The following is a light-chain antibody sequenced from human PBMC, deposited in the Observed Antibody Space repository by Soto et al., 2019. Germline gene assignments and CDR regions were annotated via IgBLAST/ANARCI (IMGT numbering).Light chain of an antibody. V-gene: IGKV1-5*03. CDR1: QHIANW. Sequence: DIQMTQSPSTLSASVGDRVTITCRASQHIANWLAWYQQKPGKVPKLLMSKTSTLESGVPSRFSGSGSGREFTLTISGLQPDDFATYYGQQYSSYPWTFGQGTKVEIK. CDR2: KTS. J-gene: IGKJ1*01. CDR3: QQYSSYPWT.